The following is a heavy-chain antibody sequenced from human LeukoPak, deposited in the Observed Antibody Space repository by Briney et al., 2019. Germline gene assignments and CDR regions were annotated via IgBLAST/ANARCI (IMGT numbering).Heavy chain of an antibody. CDR3: AKGYSSGYYNSFDY. V-gene: IGHV3-30*02. CDR1: GFSFSSYG. Sequence: GGSLRLSCAASGFSFSSYGMHWVRQAPGKGLEWVAFIRYDENDKYHADSVKGRFTISRDNSKNTPYLQMNTLRPEDTAVYYCAKGYSSGYYNSFDYWGQGTLVTVSS. CDR2: IRYDENDK. D-gene: IGHD6-19*01. J-gene: IGHJ4*02.